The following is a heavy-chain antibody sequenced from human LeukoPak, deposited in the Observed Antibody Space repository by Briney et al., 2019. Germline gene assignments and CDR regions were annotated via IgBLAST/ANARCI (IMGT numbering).Heavy chain of an antibody. CDR3: ARGGYYYDSSGYYYRAFDI. CDR1: GGSISSYY. D-gene: IGHD3-22*01. Sequence: SETLPLTCTVSGGSISSYYWSWIRQPPGKGLEWIGYIYYSGSTNYNPSLKSRVTISVDTSKNQFSLKLSSVTAADTAVYYCARGGYYYDSSGYYYRAFDIWGQGIMVTVSS. J-gene: IGHJ3*02. V-gene: IGHV4-59*08. CDR2: IYYSGST.